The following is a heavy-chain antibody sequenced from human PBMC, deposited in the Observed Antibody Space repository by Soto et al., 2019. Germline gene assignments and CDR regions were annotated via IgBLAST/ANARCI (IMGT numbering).Heavy chain of an antibody. CDR3: AKQVRDGTSSPYYFDY. CDR2: ISSAVNT. J-gene: IGHJ4*02. V-gene: IGHV3-23*01. CDR1: GFTFSNYA. D-gene: IGHD6-6*01. Sequence: GGSLRLSCAGSGFTFSNYAMSWVRQAPGKGLEWVSAISSAVNTYYADSVKGRFTISRDNSKNTLSLQMNSLRAEDTAVYYCAKQVRDGTSSPYYFDYWGQGSLVTVSS.